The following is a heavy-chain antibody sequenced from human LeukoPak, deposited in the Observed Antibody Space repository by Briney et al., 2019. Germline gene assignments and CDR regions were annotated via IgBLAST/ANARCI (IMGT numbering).Heavy chain of an antibody. Sequence: VASVKVSCKASGYTFTSYYIHWVRQAPGQGLEWMGWINPNSGSTNYAQKFQGRVTMTRDTSISTAYMELSRLRSDDTAVYYCARDPTYRSSSQDNWFDPWGQGTLVTASS. V-gene: IGHV1-2*02. J-gene: IGHJ5*02. CDR3: ARDPTYRSSSQDNWFDP. CDR2: INPNSGST. D-gene: IGHD6-6*01. CDR1: GYTFTSYY.